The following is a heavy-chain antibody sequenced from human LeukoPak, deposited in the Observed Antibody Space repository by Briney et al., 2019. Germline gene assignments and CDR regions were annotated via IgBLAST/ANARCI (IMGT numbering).Heavy chain of an antibody. CDR1: GYTFTGYY. CDR2: INPNSGGT. V-gene: IGHV1-2*02. J-gene: IGHJ5*02. CDR3: ARLLDTSITP. D-gene: IGHD5-18*01. Sequence: ASVEVSCKASGYTFTGYYMHWVRQAPGQGLEWMGWINPNSGGTNYAQKFQGRVTMTRDTSISTVHMELSRLTSDDTAVYYCARLLDTSITPWGQGTLVTVSS.